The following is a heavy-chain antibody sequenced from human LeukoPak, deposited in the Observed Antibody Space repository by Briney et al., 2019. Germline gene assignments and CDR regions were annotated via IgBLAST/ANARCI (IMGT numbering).Heavy chain of an antibody. J-gene: IGHJ5*01. V-gene: IGHV3-7*01. CDR3: ATEGTDGRGSFGWFDS. CDR1: GFTFSNYW. Sequence: PGGSLRLSCVASGFTFSNYWMTWVRQAPGKGLEWVADIKEDGSVKYYVDSVKVRFSISRDNAKNSLYLQLNRLRVEDTAVYYCATEGTDGRGSFGWFDSRGQGTLVTVSS. D-gene: IGHD3-10*01. CDR2: IKEDGSVK.